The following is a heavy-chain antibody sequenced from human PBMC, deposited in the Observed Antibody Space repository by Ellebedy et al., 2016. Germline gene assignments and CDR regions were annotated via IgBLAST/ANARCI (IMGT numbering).Heavy chain of an antibody. D-gene: IGHD6-19*01. CDR3: ASVWGSGWYGDAFDI. CDR1: GGSISSYY. CDR2: MYNSGST. Sequence: SETLSLTCTVSGGSISSYYWSWIRQPPGKGLEWIGYMYNSGSTNYNPSLKSRVTISVDTSKNQFSLKLSSVTAADTAVYYCASVWGSGWYGDAFDIWGQGTMVTVSS. V-gene: IGHV4-59*08. J-gene: IGHJ3*02.